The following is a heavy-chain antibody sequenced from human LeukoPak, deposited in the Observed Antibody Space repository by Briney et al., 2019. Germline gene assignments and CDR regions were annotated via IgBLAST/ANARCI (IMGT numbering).Heavy chain of an antibody. J-gene: IGHJ4*02. CDR3: ARFPGYSYGQRYFDY. Sequence: PGGSLRLSCAASGFTFSSYWMHWVRQAPGKGLVWVSRINSDGSSTSYADSVKGRFTISRDSAKNTLYLQMNSLRAEDTAVYYCARFPGYSYGQRYFDYWGQGTLVTVSS. CDR1: GFTFSSYW. CDR2: INSDGSST. D-gene: IGHD5-18*01. V-gene: IGHV3-74*01.